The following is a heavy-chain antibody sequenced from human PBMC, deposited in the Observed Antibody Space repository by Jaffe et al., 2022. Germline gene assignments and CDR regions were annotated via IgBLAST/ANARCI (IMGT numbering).Heavy chain of an antibody. CDR2: IGRSQNFV. J-gene: IGHJ3*01. CDR1: GFVFSDYP. Sequence: DVQLVESGGGLVKPGGSMTISCAVSGFVFSDYPMNWVRQTPGKGLEWVASIGRSQNFVFYADSLRGRFATTRDNSKNVLFLHMNSLTSEDSGFYYCARVLGFSEDLLPVPAAVGDPFDVWGHGTLVTVSS. CDR3: ARVLGFSEDLLPVPAAVGDPFDV. V-gene: IGHV3-21*06. D-gene: IGHD2-2*01.